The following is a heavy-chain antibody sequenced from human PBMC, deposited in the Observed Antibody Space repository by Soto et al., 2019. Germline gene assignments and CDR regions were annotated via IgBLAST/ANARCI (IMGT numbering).Heavy chain of an antibody. CDR2: VYYSGST. V-gene: IGHV4-31*03. CDR3: AREEVAYYDSGSYNWFDP. J-gene: IGHJ5*02. D-gene: IGHD3-10*01. Sequence: QVQLQESGPGLVKPSQTLSLTCTVSGGSINSGNYYWSWIRQHPGKGLEWIGYVYYSGSTYYNPSLKSRVTMSVDTSNIQFSVKLSSVTVADTAVYYCAREEVAYYDSGSYNWFDPWGQGTLVTVSS. CDR1: GGSINSGNYY.